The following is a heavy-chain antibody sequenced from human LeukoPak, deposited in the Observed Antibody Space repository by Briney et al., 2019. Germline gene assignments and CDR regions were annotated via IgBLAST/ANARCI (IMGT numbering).Heavy chain of an antibody. CDR2: IYYSGST. D-gene: IGHD3-22*01. CDR3: ARLQGSGYYLYNWFDP. V-gene: IGHV4-59*08. Sequence: SETLSLTCTVSGGSISSYYWSWIRQPPGKGPEWIGYIYYSGSTNYNPSLKSRVTISVDTSKNQFSLKLSSVTAADTAVYYCARLQGSGYYLYNWFDPWGQGTLVTVSS. J-gene: IGHJ5*02. CDR1: GGSISSYY.